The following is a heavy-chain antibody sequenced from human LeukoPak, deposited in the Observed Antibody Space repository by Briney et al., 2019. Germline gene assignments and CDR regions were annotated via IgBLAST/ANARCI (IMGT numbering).Heavy chain of an antibody. V-gene: IGHV3-7*01. J-gene: IGHJ6*03. Sequence: PGGSLRLSCAASGFTFSSYWMSWVRQAPGKGLEWVANIKQDGSEKYYVDSVKGRFTISRDNAKNSLYLQMNSLRAEDTAVYYCARGSGSSWYVGRFYYYMDVWGKGTTVTISS. CDR2: IKQDGSEK. CDR1: GFTFSSYW. CDR3: ARGSGSSWYVGRFYYYMDV. D-gene: IGHD6-13*01.